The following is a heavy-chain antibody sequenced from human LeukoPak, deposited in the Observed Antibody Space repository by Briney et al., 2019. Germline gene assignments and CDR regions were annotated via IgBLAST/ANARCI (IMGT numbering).Heavy chain of an antibody. CDR1: GDSVSGNSVA. CDR2: TYYRSKWNN. CDR3: ARDSSSLGLLDY. V-gene: IGHV6-1*01. J-gene: IGHJ4*02. Sequence: SQTLSLTCAISGDSVSGNSVAWNCIRQSPSRGLEWRGRTYYRSKWNNEYAVSVKSRITINSDTSKNQFSLQLNSVTPDDTAVYYCARDSSSLGLLDYWGQGTLVTVSS. D-gene: IGHD6-6*01.